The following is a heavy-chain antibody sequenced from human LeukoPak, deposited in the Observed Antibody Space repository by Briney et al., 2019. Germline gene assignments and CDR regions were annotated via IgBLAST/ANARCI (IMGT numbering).Heavy chain of an antibody. CDR1: GYTFTSYD. CDR3: ATRVGAISFY. CDR2: MNPNSGNT. D-gene: IGHD1-26*01. V-gene: IGHV1-8*01. Sequence: ASVKVSCKASGYTFTSYDINWVRQATGQGLEWMGWMNPNSGNTGYAQEFQGRVTMTRNTSRSTSYMELSSLRSEDTSVYYCATRVGAISFYWGQGTLVTVSS. J-gene: IGHJ4*02.